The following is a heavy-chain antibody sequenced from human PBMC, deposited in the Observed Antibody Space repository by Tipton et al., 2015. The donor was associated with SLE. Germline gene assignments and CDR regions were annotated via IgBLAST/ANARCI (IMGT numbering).Heavy chain of an antibody. J-gene: IGHJ4*02. V-gene: IGHV4-61*02. Sequence: TLSLTCTVSGGSISSGSYYWSWIRQPAGKGLEWIGRIYTSGSTYYNPSLKSRVTISVDTSKNQFSLKLSSVTAADTAVYYCARVTVTTVDYWGQGTLVTVSS. CDR1: GGSISSGSYY. CDR2: IYTSGST. CDR3: ARVTVTTVDY. D-gene: IGHD4-17*01.